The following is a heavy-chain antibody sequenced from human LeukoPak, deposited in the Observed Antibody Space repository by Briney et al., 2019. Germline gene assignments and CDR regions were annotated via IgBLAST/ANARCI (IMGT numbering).Heavy chain of an antibody. J-gene: IGHJ5*02. V-gene: IGHV4-38-2*01. CDR2: IYHSGST. Sequence: SETLSLTCVVSGYSISSGYYWGWIRQPPGKGLEWIGSIYHSGSTYYNPSLKSRVTISVDTSKNQFSLKLSSVTAADTAVYYCARHPRIAARQVGWFDPWGQGTLVTVSS. CDR3: ARHPRIAARQVGWFDP. CDR1: GYSISSGYY. D-gene: IGHD6-6*01.